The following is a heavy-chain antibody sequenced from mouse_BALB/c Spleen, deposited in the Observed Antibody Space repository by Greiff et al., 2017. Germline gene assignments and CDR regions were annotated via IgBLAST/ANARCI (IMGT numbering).Heavy chain of an antibody. D-gene: IGHD2-1*01. CDR3: ARDGYYGIHFDY. V-gene: IGHV7-3*02. CDR2: IRNKANGYTT. CDR1: GFTFTDYY. Sequence: EVQVVESGGGLVQPGGSLRLSCATSGFTFTDYYMSWVRQPPGKALEWLGFIRNKANGYTTEYSASVKGRFTISRDNSQSILYLQMNTLRAEDSATYYCARDGYYGIHFDYWGQGTTLTVSS. J-gene: IGHJ2*01.